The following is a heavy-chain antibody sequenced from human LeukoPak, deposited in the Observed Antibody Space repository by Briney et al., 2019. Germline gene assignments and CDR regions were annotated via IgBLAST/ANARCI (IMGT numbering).Heavy chain of an antibody. CDR3: ARWTTTYLDY. J-gene: IGHJ4*02. CDR2: INPSGGST. Sequence: ASVKVSCKSSGYTVTTYYIHWVRQAPGQGLEWMGIINPSGGSTNFAQKFQGRVTMTTDTSTITVYMELSSLRSEDTAVYYCARWTTTYLDYWGQGTLVTVSS. D-gene: IGHD4-11*01. V-gene: IGHV1-46*01. CDR1: GYTVTTYY.